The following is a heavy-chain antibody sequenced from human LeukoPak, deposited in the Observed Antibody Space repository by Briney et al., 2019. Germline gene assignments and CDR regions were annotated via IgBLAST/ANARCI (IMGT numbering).Heavy chain of an antibody. CDR1: GITFSTYA. Sequence: GGSLRLSCVASGITFSTYAMSWVRQAPGKGLEWVSSISSSSSYIYYADSVKGRFTISRDNAKNSLYLQMNSLRAEDTAVYYCASGRLRAFDYWGQGTLVTVSS. CDR3: ASGRLRAFDY. V-gene: IGHV3-21*01. D-gene: IGHD1-1*01. J-gene: IGHJ4*02. CDR2: ISSSSSYI.